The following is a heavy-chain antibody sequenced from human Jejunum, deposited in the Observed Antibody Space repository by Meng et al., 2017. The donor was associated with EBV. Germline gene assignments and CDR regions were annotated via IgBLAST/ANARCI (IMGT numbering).Heavy chain of an antibody. CDR3: SRDLVGSADD. CDR1: GFTFSSYW. D-gene: IGHD6-25*01. J-gene: IGHJ4*02. Sequence: VRMVGSVGGLVQPGGSLRLSCAASGFTFSSYWMHWARQAPGKGLVWVSRINEDGRITTYADSVKGRFTISRDNTKNTLYLQMNSLRAEDTAVYFCSRDLVGSADDWGQGTLVTVSS. V-gene: IGHV3-74*01. CDR2: INEDGRIT.